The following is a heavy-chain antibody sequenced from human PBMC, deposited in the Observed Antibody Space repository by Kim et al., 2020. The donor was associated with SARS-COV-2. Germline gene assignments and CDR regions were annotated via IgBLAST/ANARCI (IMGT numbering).Heavy chain of an antibody. CDR1: GFTFSSYW. CDR3: ARGRRWSSGWYEGDY. D-gene: IGHD6-19*01. Sequence: GGSLRLSCAASGFTFSSYWMSWVRQAPGKGLEWVANIKQDGSEKYYVDSVKGRFTISRDNAKNSLYLQMNSLRAEDTAVYYCARGRRWSSGWYEGDYWGQGTLVTVSS. J-gene: IGHJ4*02. V-gene: IGHV3-7*03. CDR2: IKQDGSEK.